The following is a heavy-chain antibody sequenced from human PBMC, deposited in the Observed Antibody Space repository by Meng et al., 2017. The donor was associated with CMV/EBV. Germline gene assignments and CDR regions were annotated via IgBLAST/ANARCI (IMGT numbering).Heavy chain of an antibody. CDR1: GYTFTGYY. CDR3: ARDRVAVAGNHWFDP. D-gene: IGHD6-19*01. Sequence: QVELVESGVGVKKPGASVKVSFKASGYTFTGYYMHWVRQAPGQGLEWMGWINPNSGGTNYAQKFQGRVTMTRDTSISTAYMELSRLRSDDTAVYYCARDRVAVAGNHWFDPWGQGTLVTVSS. V-gene: IGHV1-2*02. CDR2: INPNSGGT. J-gene: IGHJ5*02.